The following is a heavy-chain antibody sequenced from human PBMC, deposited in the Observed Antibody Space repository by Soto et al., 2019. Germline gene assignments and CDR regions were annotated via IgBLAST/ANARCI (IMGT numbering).Heavy chain of an antibody. D-gene: IGHD1-26*01. CDR2: IVVGSGNT. Sequence: ASVKVSCKASGFTFTSSAVQWVRQARGQRLEWIGWIVVGSGNTNYAQKFQERVTITRDMSTSTAYMELSSLRSEDTAVYYCAAGLSYFYYSYGMDVWGQGTTVTVSS. CDR3: AAGLSYFYYSYGMDV. CDR1: GFTFTSSA. V-gene: IGHV1-58*01. J-gene: IGHJ6*02.